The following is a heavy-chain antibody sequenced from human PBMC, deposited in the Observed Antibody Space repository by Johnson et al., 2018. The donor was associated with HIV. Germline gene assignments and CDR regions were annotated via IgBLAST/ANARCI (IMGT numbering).Heavy chain of an antibody. CDR3: ARGDKWDPDVFDM. Sequence: QVQLVESGGGEVQPGRSLRLSCAASGFTFSGYGMHWVRQAPGKGLEWVAVISYDGSNKYYAESVKGRFTISRDNSKNTMYLQMNSLRAEDTAVYYWARGDKWDPDVFDMWGQGTMVTVSS. J-gene: IGHJ3*02. V-gene: IGHV3-30*03. CDR1: GFTFSGYG. CDR2: ISYDGSNK. D-gene: IGHD1-26*01.